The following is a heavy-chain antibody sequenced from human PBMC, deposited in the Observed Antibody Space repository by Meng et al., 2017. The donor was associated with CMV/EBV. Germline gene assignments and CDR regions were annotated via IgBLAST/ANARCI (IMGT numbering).Heavy chain of an antibody. Sequence: GESLKISCAASGFTFSSYSMNWVRQAPGKGLECVSSISSSSSYIYYADSVKGRFTISRDNAKNSLYLQMNSLRAEDTAVYYCASRYDFWSGYYYYGMDVWGQGTTVTVSS. V-gene: IGHV3-21*01. J-gene: IGHJ6*02. CDR1: GFTFSSYS. CDR3: ASRYDFWSGYYYYGMDV. D-gene: IGHD3-3*01. CDR2: ISSSSSYI.